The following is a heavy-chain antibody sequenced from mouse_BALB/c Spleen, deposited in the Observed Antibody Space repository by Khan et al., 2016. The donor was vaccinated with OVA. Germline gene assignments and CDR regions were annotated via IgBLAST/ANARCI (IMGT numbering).Heavy chain of an antibody. CDR3: VRALYYYGSSYEGFAY. CDR2: INPYSYAN. CDR1: GYTFTSYV. Sequence: EVQLQESGPELVKPGASVKMSCKASGYTFTSYVMHWVKQKPGQGLEWIGYINPYSYANKYNEKFKGKATLTSDKSSSTAYMELSSLTSEDSAVYYCVRALYYYGSSYEGFAYWGQGTLVTVSA. D-gene: IGHD1-1*01. J-gene: IGHJ3*01. V-gene: IGHV1S136*01.